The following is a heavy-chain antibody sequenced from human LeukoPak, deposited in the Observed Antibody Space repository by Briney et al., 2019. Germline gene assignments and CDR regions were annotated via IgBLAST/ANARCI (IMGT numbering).Heavy chain of an antibody. CDR3: AKDLIVAVTTDDAGFDY. Sequence: GGSLRLSCAASGFTFSSYGMHWVRQAPGKGLEWVAFIRYDGSNKYYADSVKGRSTISRDNSKNTLYLQIHSLRAEDTAGYYCAKDLIVAVTTDDAGFDYWGQGTLVTVSS. CDR2: IRYDGSNK. D-gene: IGHD4-17*01. CDR1: GFTFSSYG. J-gene: IGHJ4*02. V-gene: IGHV3-30*02.